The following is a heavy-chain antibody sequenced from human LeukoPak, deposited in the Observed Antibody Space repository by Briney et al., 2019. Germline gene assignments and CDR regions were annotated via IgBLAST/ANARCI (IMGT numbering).Heavy chain of an antibody. J-gene: IGHJ4*02. V-gene: IGHV3-7*01. CDR3: ATRNNGCPYH. CDR2: IKQDGSEE. CDR1: GFTFSSYA. Sequence: PGGSLRLSCAASGFTFSSYAMSWVRQAPGKGLEWVAKIKQDGSEEYYVDSVRGRFTISRDNAKNSVYLQMNSLRAEDTAVYYCATRNNGCPYHWGQGTLVTVSS. D-gene: IGHD5-24*01.